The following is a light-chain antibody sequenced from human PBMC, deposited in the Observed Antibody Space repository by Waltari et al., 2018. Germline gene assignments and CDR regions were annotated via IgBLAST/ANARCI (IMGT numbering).Light chain of an antibody. V-gene: IGKV1-5*03. CDR2: EAS. J-gene: IGKJ4*01. CDR3: QQYNSYSLLT. CDR1: QSISKW. Sequence: DIRMTQSPSTLSASAGDRVIISCRASQSISKWLAWYQQKPGKAPKLLIYEASTLQSGVPSRFSGTGSGTDFTLTISRLQPDDFATYYCQQYNSYSLLTFGGGTKVEIK.